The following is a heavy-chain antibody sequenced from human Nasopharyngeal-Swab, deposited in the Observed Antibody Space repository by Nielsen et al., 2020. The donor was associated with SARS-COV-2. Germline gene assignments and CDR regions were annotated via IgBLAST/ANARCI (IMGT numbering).Heavy chain of an antibody. CDR3: AKGYSSGWFPYEY. Sequence: GGSLRLSCAASGVSGFTFSNYAMNRVRPAPGKGLEWVSGIGGGTIYYVDSVKGRFTISRDNSRNSLYLHMSNLRAEDTAIYYCAKGYSSGWFPYEYWGQGTLVTVSS. D-gene: IGHD6-19*01. V-gene: IGHV3-23*01. CDR1: GVSGFTFSNYA. J-gene: IGHJ4*02. CDR2: IGGGTI.